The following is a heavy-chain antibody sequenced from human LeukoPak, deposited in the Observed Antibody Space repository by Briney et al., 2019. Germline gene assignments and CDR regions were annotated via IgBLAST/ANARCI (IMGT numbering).Heavy chain of an antibody. CDR2: MEEDGSQI. Sequence: GGSLRLSCAGTGFTFSNYWMNWVRQAPGKGLEWVANMEEDGSQIYYVDSMKGRFTISRDNAKNSVYLQMNSLRAEDTAVYYCAGSSGWLFDYWGQGTLVAVSS. D-gene: IGHD6-19*01. CDR3: AGSSGWLFDY. V-gene: IGHV3-7*01. J-gene: IGHJ4*02. CDR1: GFTFSNYW.